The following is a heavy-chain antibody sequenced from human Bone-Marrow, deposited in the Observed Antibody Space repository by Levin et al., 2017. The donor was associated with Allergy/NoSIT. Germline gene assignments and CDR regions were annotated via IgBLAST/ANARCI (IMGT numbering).Heavy chain of an antibody. V-gene: IGHV3-11*01. J-gene: IGHJ4*02. CDR3: AREGSYHDTTGHKLFDY. D-gene: IGHD3-22*01. CDR2: ISPTESST. CDR1: GFIFSNFY. Sequence: GGSLRLSCSASGFIFSNFYMSWVRQAPGKGLEWLSNISPTESSTYYADSVKGRFTISRDNDKNVLYLQMNSLRPDDTAVYYCAREGSYHDTTGHKLFDYWGLGTLVTVSS.